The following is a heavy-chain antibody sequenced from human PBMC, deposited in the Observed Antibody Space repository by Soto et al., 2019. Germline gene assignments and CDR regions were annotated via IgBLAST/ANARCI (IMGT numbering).Heavy chain of an antibody. CDR1: GFTFSSYA. J-gene: IGHJ4*02. CDR3: ARNGMVATGLDY. Sequence: VQLVESGGGVVQPGRSLRLSCAASGFTFSSYAMHWVRQAPGKGLEWVAVISYDGSNKYYADSVKGRFTISRDNSKNTLYLQMNSLRAEDTAVYYCARNGMVATGLDYWGQGTLVTVSS. V-gene: IGHV3-30-3*01. D-gene: IGHD5-12*01. CDR2: ISYDGSNK.